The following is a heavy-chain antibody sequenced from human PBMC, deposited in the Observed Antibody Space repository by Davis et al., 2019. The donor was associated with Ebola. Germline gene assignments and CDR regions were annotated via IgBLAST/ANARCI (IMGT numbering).Heavy chain of an antibody. J-gene: IGHJ4*02. V-gene: IGHV3-53*01. Sequence: GESPQIPCAASGFTVSRNYMSWIRQAPGKGLEWGSVIYSGGSTYYADSVKGRFTISRDNSKNTLYLQMNSLRAEDTAVYYCARDRGDTAVAGRGVNYWGQGTLVTVSS. D-gene: IGHD6-19*01. CDR1: GFTVSRNY. CDR2: IYSGGST. CDR3: ARDRGDTAVAGRGVNY.